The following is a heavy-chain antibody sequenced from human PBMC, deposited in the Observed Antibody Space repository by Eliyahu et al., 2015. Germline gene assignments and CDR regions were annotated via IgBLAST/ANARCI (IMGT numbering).Heavy chain of an antibody. CDR2: MHPNSNKX. D-gene: IGHD1-14*01. CDR1: GYTXSNYD. Sequence: QVQLVQSGAEVKKPGAXVKVSCKASGYTXSNYDINWVRQATGQGLEWMGWMHPNSNKXAYAQKFQGRVTMXTNTSITTAYMELTGLTSEDTAVYYCAKGLNPSDFWGQGTLVTVSS. V-gene: IGHV1-8*01. J-gene: IGHJ4*02. CDR3: AKGLNPSDF.